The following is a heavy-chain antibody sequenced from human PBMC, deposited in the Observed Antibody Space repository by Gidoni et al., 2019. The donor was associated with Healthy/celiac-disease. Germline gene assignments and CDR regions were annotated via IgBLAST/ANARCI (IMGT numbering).Heavy chain of an antibody. CDR2: ISWNSGSI. CDR3: ALDYGDYGLFDY. D-gene: IGHD4-17*01. CDR1: GFTFDDYA. Sequence: EVQLVESWGGLVQPGRSLRLSCAASGFTFDDYAMHWVRQAPGKGLEWVSGISWNSGSIGYADSVKGRFTISRDNAKNSLYLQMNSLRAEDTALYYCALDYGDYGLFDYWGQGTLVTVSS. J-gene: IGHJ4*02. V-gene: IGHV3-9*01.